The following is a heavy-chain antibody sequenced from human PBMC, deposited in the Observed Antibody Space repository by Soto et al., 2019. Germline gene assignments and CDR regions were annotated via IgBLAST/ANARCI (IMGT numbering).Heavy chain of an antibody. Sequence: EVQLLESGGGLVQPGGSLRLSCAASGFTFSSYAMRWVRQAPVKGLEWVSAISGSGGRTYYADSVKGRFTISRDNSKNTLYLQMNSLRAADTAVYYCGRRGSGSYYDYWGQGTLVTVSS. V-gene: IGHV3-23*01. CDR1: GFTFSSYA. D-gene: IGHD1-26*01. CDR3: GRRGSGSYYDY. J-gene: IGHJ4*02. CDR2: ISGSGGRT.